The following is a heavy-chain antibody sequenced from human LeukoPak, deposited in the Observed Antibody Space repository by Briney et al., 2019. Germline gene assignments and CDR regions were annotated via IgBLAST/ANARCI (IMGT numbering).Heavy chain of an antibody. Sequence: SETLSLTCTVSGGSISSGDYYWSWIRQPPGKGLEWIGYIYYSGSAYYNPSLKSRVTISVDTSKNQFSLKLSSVTAADTAVYYCATHDIAAAGNYYYYYYYMDVWGKGTTVTVSS. CDR2: IYYSGSA. CDR3: ATHDIAAAGNYYYYYYYMDV. D-gene: IGHD6-13*01. J-gene: IGHJ6*03. V-gene: IGHV4-30-4*08. CDR1: GGSISSGDYY.